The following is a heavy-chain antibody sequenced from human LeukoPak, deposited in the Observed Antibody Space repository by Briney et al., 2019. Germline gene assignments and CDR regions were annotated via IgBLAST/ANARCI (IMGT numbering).Heavy chain of an antibody. CDR3: AHSRKDDILTVPYYFDY. CDR2: IYWNDDK. Sequence: SGPTLVNPTQTLTLTCTFSGFSLSTSGVGVGWIRQPPGKALEWLALIYWNDDKRYSPSLKSRLTITKDTSKNQVVLTMTNMDPVDTATYYCAHSRKDDILTVPYYFDYWGQGTLVTVSS. D-gene: IGHD3-9*01. V-gene: IGHV2-5*01. J-gene: IGHJ4*02. CDR1: GFSLSTSGVG.